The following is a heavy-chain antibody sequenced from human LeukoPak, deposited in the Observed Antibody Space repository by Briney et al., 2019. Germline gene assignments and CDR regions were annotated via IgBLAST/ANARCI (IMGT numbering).Heavy chain of an antibody. Sequence: GGSLRLSYAASGFTFSSYGMHWVRQAPGKGLEWVAVIWYDGSNKFYADSVKGRFTISRDDSKNTLYLQMISLRAEDTAFYYCARDYYGDGLDYWGQGTLVTVSS. CDR2: IWYDGSNK. D-gene: IGHD4-17*01. CDR3: ARDYYGDGLDY. CDR1: GFTFSSYG. J-gene: IGHJ4*02. V-gene: IGHV3-33*01.